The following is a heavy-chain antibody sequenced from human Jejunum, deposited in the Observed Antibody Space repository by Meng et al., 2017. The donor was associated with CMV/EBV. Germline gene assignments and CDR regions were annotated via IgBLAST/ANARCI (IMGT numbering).Heavy chain of an antibody. Sequence: CAASGFTFSSYWMHWVRQAPGKGLVWVSRSNGDESITTYADSVKGRFTISRDNAKNTLSLQMNSLRAEDTAVYYCARYDYGGNLAVYWGQGTLVTVSS. CDR3: ARYDYGGNLAVY. CDR2: SNGDESIT. D-gene: IGHD4-23*01. J-gene: IGHJ4*02. V-gene: IGHV3-74*01. CDR1: GFTFSSYW.